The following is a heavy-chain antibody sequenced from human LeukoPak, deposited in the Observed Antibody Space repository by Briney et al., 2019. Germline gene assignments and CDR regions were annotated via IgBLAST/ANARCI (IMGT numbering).Heavy chain of an antibody. CDR1: GYSFTSYW. CDR3: ARDGGYEVAGMDV. V-gene: IGHV5-51*01. Sequence: GESLKISCKGSGYSFTSYWIGWVRQMPGKGLEWMGIIYPGDSDARYSPSFQGQVNISADKSISTAYLQWSSLKASDTAMYYCARDGGYEVAGMDVWGQGTTVTVSS. J-gene: IGHJ6*02. D-gene: IGHD5-12*01. CDR2: IYPGDSDA.